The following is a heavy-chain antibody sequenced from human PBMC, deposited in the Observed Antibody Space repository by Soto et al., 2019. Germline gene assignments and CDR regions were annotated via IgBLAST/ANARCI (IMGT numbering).Heavy chain of an antibody. CDR3: ARDMFGERYGMDV. CDR2: ISSSGSTI. CDR1: GFTFSSYN. D-gene: IGHD3-10*02. V-gene: IGHV3-48*02. Sequence: GGSLRLSCAASGFTFSSYNMNWVRQAPGKGLEWVSYISSSGSTIHYADSVKGRFTISRDNAKNSLYLQVNSLRDEDTAVFYCARDMFGERYGMDVWGQGTTVTVSS. J-gene: IGHJ6*02.